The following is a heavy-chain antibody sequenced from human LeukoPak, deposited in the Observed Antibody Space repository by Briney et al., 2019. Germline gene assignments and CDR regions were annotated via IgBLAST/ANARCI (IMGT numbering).Heavy chain of an antibody. J-gene: IGHJ4*02. CDR1: GGSFSGYY. D-gene: IGHD3-16*02. CDR3: ARGPTYDYVWGSYRSSLVYFDY. V-gene: IGHV4-34*01. Sequence: SETLSLTCSVYGGSFSGYYWSWIRQPPGKGLEWIGEINHSGSTNHNPSLKSRVTISVDTSKNQFSLKLSSVTAADTAVYYCARGPTYDYVWGSYRSSLVYFDYWGQGTLVTVSS. CDR2: INHSGST.